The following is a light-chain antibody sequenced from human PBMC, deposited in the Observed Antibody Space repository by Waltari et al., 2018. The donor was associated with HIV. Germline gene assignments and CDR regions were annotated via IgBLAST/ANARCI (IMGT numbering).Light chain of an antibody. J-gene: IGLJ3*02. V-gene: IGLV1-40*01. CDR1: TFNIGAGHD. CDR3: QSYDNRLRGV. Sequence: QSVLTQPPSVSGAPGQRVRLSCPGTTFNIGAGHDVHWSQHLPGTAPKLLIFGNNNRPSGVPDRFSGSKSGSSASLAITGLQAEDEADYYGQSYDNRLRGVFGGGTKVTVL. CDR2: GNN.